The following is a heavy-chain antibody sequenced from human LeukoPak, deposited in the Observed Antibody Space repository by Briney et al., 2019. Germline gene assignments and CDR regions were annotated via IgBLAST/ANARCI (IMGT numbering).Heavy chain of an antibody. CDR1: GFTRSSDA. D-gene: IGHD4-17*01. V-gene: IGHV3-23*01. CDR3: ATEGDYGDFLHY. CDR2: IGGSGGST. Sequence: PGWSLRLSGAASGFTRSSDAMSRVPQAPGLGLKTVSAIGGSGGSTYYADSVKGRFTISRDNSKNTLYLQMNSLRAEDTAVYYCATEGDYGDFLHYWGQGTLVTVSS. J-gene: IGHJ4*02.